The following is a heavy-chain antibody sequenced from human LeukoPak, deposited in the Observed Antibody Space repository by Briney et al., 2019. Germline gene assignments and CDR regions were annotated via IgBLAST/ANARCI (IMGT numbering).Heavy chain of an antibody. CDR1: GFTFSSYA. D-gene: IGHD6-19*01. V-gene: IGHV3-23*01. CDR3: AKAHSSGWRPHFDY. Sequence: PGGSLRLSCAASGFTFSSYAMSWVRQAPGKGLEWDSAISGSGGSTYYADSVKGRFTISRDNSKNTLYLQMNSLRAEDTAVYYCAKAHSSGWRPHFDYWGQGTLVTVSS. CDR2: ISGSGGST. J-gene: IGHJ4*02.